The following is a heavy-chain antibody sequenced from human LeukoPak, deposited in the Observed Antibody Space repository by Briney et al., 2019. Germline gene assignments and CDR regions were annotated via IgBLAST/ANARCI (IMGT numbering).Heavy chain of an antibody. V-gene: IGHV3-7*01. J-gene: IGHJ5*02. CDR1: GFTFSSYW. CDR2: IKEDGSEK. CDR3: ARELWFGPP. D-gene: IGHD3-10*01. Sequence: GGSLRLSCIVSGFTFSSYWMNWVRQAPGKGLGWVANIKEDGSEKYYVDSVKDRFTISRDNAKNSLYLQMSSLRAEDTAVYYCARELWFGPPWGQGTLVTVSS.